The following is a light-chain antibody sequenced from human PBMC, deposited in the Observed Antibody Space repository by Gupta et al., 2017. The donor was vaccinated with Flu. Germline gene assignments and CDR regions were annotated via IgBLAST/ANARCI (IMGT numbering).Light chain of an antibody. Sequence: GTLYLTPGERAALSCRASQSVSNVYLAWYQQKPGQAPRLLIYGAFNRATGVPDRFSGSGSGTEFTLTISRLEPEDFAVYYCQHEGSSPGTFGQGTKVDIK. V-gene: IGKV3-20*01. CDR2: GAF. CDR3: QHEGSSPGT. J-gene: IGKJ2*02. CDR1: QSVSNVY.